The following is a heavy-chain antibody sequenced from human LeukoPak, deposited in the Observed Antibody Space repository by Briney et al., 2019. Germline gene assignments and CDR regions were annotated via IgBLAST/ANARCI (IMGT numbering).Heavy chain of an antibody. CDR2: INHSGIT. Sequence: SETLSLTCGVFGGPFSGYYWSWIRQSPGKGLERIGEINHSGITKYNPSLKSRVTMSVETSRNQFSLKLTSVTAADTAVYFCAREPIKGTPAGYGFDIWGQGTKVTVSS. V-gene: IGHV4-34*01. D-gene: IGHD3-10*01. J-gene: IGHJ3*02. CDR3: AREPIKGTPAGYGFDI. CDR1: GGPFSGYY.